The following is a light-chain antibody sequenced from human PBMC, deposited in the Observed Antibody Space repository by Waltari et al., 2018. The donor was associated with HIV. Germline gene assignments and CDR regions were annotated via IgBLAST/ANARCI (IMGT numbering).Light chain of an antibody. V-gene: IGLV2-14*03. CDR1: SSDVGGYNY. Sequence: QSALTPPASVSGSPGQSTTISCTGTSSDVGGYNYVSWYQQHPGKAPKLMIYDVSNRPSGVSNRFSGSKSGNTASLTISGLQAEDEADYYCSSYTSSSTPYVVFGGGTKLTVL. CDR3: SSYTSSSTPYVV. J-gene: IGLJ2*01. CDR2: DVS.